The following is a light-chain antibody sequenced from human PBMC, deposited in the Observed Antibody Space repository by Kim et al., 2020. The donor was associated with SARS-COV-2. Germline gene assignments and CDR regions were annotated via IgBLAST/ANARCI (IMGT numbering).Light chain of an antibody. CDR3: QTWGTGILV. Sequence: ASVKITRTWGSRPSNYSIAGNQQQPDTGTRSLMKINSDGSHTKGDGIPVRFSGSGSGAERYLTISSLQDEDESDYYCQTWGTGILVFGGGTQLTVL. J-gene: IGLJ3*02. CDR1: SRPSNYS. V-gene: IGLV4-69*01. CDR2: INSDGSH.